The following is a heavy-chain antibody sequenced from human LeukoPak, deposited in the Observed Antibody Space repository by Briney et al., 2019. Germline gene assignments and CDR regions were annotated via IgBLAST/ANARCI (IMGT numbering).Heavy chain of an antibody. CDR1: GASISSGSYY. V-gene: IGHV4-30-2*01. D-gene: IGHD3-10*01. Sequence: SQTLSLICTVSGASISSGSYYWSWIRQPPGKGLEWIGYIYHGGSTYYNPSLKSRVTISVDRSKNQFSLKLSSVTAADTAVYYCARDRDYYYDIWGQGTMVTVSS. J-gene: IGHJ3*02. CDR3: ARDRDYYYDI. CDR2: IYHGGST.